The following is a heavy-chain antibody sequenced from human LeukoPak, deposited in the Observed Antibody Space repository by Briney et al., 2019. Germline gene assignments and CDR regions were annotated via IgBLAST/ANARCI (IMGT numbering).Heavy chain of an antibody. CDR3: AREYYDSSGYYYPL. Sequence: ASVKVSCKASGYTFTSYDINWVRQATGQGLEWMGWMNPNSGNTGYAQKFQGRVTMTRNTSISTVYMELSSLRSEDTAVYYCAREYYDSSGYYYPLWGQGTMVTVSS. D-gene: IGHD3-22*01. CDR2: MNPNSGNT. V-gene: IGHV1-8*01. CDR1: GYTFTSYD. J-gene: IGHJ3*01.